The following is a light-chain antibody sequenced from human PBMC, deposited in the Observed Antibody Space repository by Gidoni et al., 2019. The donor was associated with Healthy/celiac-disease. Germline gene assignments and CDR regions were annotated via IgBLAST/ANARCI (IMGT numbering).Light chain of an antibody. J-gene: IGKJ2*01. V-gene: IGKV1-17*01. CDR2: AAS. CDR3: LQHNSYPYT. Sequence: DIQMTQSPSSLSASVGDRVTITCRASQGIRNYLGWYQQKPGKAPKRLIYAASSLQSGVPSGFSGSGSGTEFTLTISSLQPEDFATYYCLQHNSYPYTFGQGTKLEIK. CDR1: QGIRNY.